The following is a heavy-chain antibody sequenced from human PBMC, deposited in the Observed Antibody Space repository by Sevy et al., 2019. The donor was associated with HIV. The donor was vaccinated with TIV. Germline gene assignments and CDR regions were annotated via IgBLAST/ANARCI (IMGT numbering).Heavy chain of an antibody. D-gene: IGHD3-3*01. V-gene: IGHV1-18*01. Sequence: ASVKVSCKASGYTFTNYAISWVRQAPGQGLEWMGWISGFNGDTKNAEKFQGRFTMTTDTSTKTAYMDLRSLRSDDTAVYYCVRGTTFYDFWTGGDYWCQGTLVTVSS. CDR2: ISGFNGDT. J-gene: IGHJ4*02. CDR1: GYTFTNYA. CDR3: VRGTTFYDFWTGGDY.